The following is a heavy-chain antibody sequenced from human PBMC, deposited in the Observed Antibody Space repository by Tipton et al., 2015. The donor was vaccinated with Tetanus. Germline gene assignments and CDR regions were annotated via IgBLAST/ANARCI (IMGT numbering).Heavy chain of an antibody. V-gene: IGHV4-4*01. CDR3: ARESIRLIGEVIFRYFDV. CDR1: GGSIINTTW. J-gene: IGHJ2*01. Sequence: TLSLTCTVSGGSIINTTWLTWVRQPPGKGLEWLGDIFHSGTAYYSPSLKSRLTISLDKSNNHLSLKMTSMTAADTAVYFCARESIRLIGEVIFRYFDVWGRGTRVTVSS. D-gene: IGHD3-3*02. CDR2: IFHSGTA.